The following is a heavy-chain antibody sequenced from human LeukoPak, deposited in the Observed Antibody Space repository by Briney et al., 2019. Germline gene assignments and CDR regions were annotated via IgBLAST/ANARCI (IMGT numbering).Heavy chain of an antibody. D-gene: IGHD6-6*01. CDR1: GGSIRSYY. V-gene: IGHV4-4*07. CDR2: ISTSGST. J-gene: IGHJ4*02. Sequence: SETLSLTCTVSGGSIRSYYWSWIRQPAGKGLEWIGRISTSGSTNYNPSLKSRVTMSVDTSKNQFSLKVSSVTAADTAVYFCARDMYSSSSALDFWGQGTLVTVSS. CDR3: ARDMYSSSSALDF.